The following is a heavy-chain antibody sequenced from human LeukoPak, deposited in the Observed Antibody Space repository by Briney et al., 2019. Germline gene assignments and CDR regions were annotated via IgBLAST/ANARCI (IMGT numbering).Heavy chain of an antibody. CDR3: ARWYCSTTTCYYLDH. Sequence: SETLSLACTVSGGSISSYYWSWIRQPPGRGLEYIGHVYYSGNTDYNPSLKSRVTMSVDTSKNQFSLRLNSVTAADTAVYYCARWYCSTTTCYYLDHWGQGTLVTVSS. CDR2: VYYSGNT. CDR1: GGSISSYY. D-gene: IGHD2-2*01. V-gene: IGHV4-59*01. J-gene: IGHJ4*02.